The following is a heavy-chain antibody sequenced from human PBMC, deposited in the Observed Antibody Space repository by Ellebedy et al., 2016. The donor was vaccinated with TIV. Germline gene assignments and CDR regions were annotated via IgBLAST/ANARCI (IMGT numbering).Heavy chain of an antibody. CDR3: AKVGRGTTGWTDY. V-gene: IGHV3-7*04. J-gene: IGHJ4*02. D-gene: IGHD1/OR15-1a*01. CDR2: IKQDGSEK. CDR1: GFTFRGYW. Sequence: GESLKISCAASGFTFRGYWMNWVRQAPGKGLEWVANIKQDGSEKYYVDSVKGRFTISRDNSQLYLQMNSLRGEDTAVYYCAKVGRGTTGWTDYWGLGILVTASS.